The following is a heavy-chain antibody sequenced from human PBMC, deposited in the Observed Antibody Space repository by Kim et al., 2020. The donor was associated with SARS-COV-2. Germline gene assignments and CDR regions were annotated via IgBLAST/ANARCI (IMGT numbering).Heavy chain of an antibody. V-gene: IGHV3-15*01. D-gene: IGHD5-12*01. CDR2: IKSKTDGGTT. J-gene: IGHJ4*02. Sequence: GGSLRLSCAASGFTFSNAWMSWVRQAPGKGLEWVGRIKSKTDGGTTDYAAPVKGRFTISRDDSKNTLYLQMNSLKTEDTAVYYCTTDGYSGYDQPFDYWGQGTLVTVSS. CDR1: GFTFSNAW. CDR3: TTDGYSGYDQPFDY.